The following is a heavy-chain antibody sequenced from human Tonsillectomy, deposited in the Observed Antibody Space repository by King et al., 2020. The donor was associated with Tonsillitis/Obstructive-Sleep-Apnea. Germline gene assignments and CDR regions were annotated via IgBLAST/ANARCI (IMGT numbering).Heavy chain of an antibody. Sequence: VQLQQWGAGLLTPSQTLSLTCGVYGGSFSRYFWNWIRQPPGKGLEWIGEINHSGSTNYNPSLKSRVTISLDTSKHQFSLKLSSVTVADTAGYYCARGYTTVTQRPCYMDVWGKGTTVTVSS. CDR1: GGSFSRYF. V-gene: IGHV4-34*01. J-gene: IGHJ6*03. D-gene: IGHD4-17*01. CDR2: INHSGST. CDR3: ARGYTTVTQRPCYMDV.